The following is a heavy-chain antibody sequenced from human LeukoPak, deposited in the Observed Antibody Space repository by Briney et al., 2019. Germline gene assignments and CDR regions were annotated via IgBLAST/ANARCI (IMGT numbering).Heavy chain of an antibody. Sequence: SETLSLTCAVYGGSFSGYYWSWIRQPPGKGLEWIGEINHSGSTNYNPSLKSRVTISVDTSKNQFSLKLSSVTAADTAVYYCARQAVDTAMVLDYYYYYGMDVWGQGTTVTVSS. D-gene: IGHD5-18*01. V-gene: IGHV4-34*01. CDR3: ARQAVDTAMVLDYYYYYGMDV. J-gene: IGHJ6*02. CDR2: INHSGST. CDR1: GGSFSGYY.